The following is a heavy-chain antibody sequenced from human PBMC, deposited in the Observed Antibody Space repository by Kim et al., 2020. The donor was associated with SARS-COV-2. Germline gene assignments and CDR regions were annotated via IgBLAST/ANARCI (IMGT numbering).Heavy chain of an antibody. V-gene: IGHV1-18*01. CDR3: ARDGEALEAFDI. J-gene: IGHJ3*02. Sequence: NYAQKFQGRVTMTTDTSTSTAYMELRSLRSDDTAVYYCARDGEALEAFDIWGQGTMVTVSS.